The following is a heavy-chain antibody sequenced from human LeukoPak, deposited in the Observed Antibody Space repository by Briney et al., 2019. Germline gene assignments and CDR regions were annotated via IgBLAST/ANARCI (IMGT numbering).Heavy chain of an antibody. CDR1: GYSISSGYY. Sequence: SETLSLTCTVSGYSISSGYYWGWIRQPPEKGLEWIGSIYHSGSAYYNPSLRSRVTISVDTSRDQFSLKLRSVTAADTAVYYCARAVSQSKTPVDYYYYYMDVWGKGTTVTVSS. CDR2: IYHSGSA. CDR3: ARAVSQSKTPVDYYYYYMDV. J-gene: IGHJ6*03. V-gene: IGHV4-38-2*02.